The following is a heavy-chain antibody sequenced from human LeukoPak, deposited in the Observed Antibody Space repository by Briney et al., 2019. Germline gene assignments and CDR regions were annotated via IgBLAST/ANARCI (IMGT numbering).Heavy chain of an antibody. Sequence: GGSLRLSCATFGFTFSSYGMTWGRQAPGKGLEWVSTISGSGGSTYYADSVKGRFTISRDNSKNTLYLQMNSLRAEDTAVYYCAKEAYYYYYIDVWGKGTTVTVSS. V-gene: IGHV3-23*01. J-gene: IGHJ6*03. CDR2: ISGSGGST. CDR1: GFTFSSYG. CDR3: AKEAYYYYYIDV.